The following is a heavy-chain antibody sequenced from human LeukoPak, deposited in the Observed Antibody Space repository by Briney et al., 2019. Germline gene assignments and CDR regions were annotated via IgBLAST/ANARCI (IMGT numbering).Heavy chain of an antibody. CDR3: ARGRDGYNVFDY. CDR2: ISGSGDNT. D-gene: IGHD5-24*01. CDR1: GFTFSSYA. V-gene: IGHV3-23*01. J-gene: IGHJ4*02. Sequence: QPGGSLRLSCTASGFTFSSYAMSWVRQAPGKGLEWVSVISGSGDNTYYADSVRGRFTISRDNSKNTLYLQMNSLRAEDTALYYCARGRDGYNVFDYWGQGTLVTVSS.